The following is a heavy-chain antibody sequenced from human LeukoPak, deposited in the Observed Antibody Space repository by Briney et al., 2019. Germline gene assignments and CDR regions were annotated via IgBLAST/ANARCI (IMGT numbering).Heavy chain of an antibody. CDR2: IRHDGSNK. V-gene: IGHV3-30*02. CDR3: VLGTDYFDY. J-gene: IGHJ4*02. CDR1: EVSFSSYW. Sequence: GGSLRLSCVASEVSFSSYWMSWARQAPGKGLEWVAFIRHDGSNKFYADSVKGRFTISIDNSKKMLYVQMNSLRAEDTAVYYCVLGTDYFDYWGQGTLVTVSS.